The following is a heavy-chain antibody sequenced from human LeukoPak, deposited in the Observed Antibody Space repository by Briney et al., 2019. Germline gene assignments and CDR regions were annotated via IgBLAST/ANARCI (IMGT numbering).Heavy chain of an antibody. CDR2: INPNSGGT. V-gene: IGHV1-2*02. D-gene: IGHD6-19*01. CDR3: ARRGTVPVEYLQY. Sequence: WASVKVSCKASGYTFTSYGISWVRQAPGQGLEWMGWINPNSGGTNYAQKFQGRVTITRDTSTSTVYMELSRLESDDTAVYYCARRGTVPVEYLQYWGQGTLVTVSS. J-gene: IGHJ1*01. CDR1: GYTFTSYG.